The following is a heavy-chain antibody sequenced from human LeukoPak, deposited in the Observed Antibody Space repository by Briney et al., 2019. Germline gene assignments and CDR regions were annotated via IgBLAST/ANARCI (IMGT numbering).Heavy chain of an antibody. J-gene: IGHJ4*02. CDR2: ISYDGSNK. Sequence: GGSLRLSCAASGFTFSSYGMHWVRQAPGKGLEWVAVISYDGSNKYYADSVNGRFTISRDNSKNTLYLQMNSLRAEDTAVYYCAKDWREGIDYWGQGTLVTVSS. D-gene: IGHD3-3*01. CDR1: GFTFSSYG. V-gene: IGHV3-30*18. CDR3: AKDWREGIDY.